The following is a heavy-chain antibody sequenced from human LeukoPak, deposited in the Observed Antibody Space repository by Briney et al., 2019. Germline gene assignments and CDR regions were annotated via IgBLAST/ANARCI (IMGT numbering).Heavy chain of an antibody. CDR3: PKVSVIGWRLVMRYYMHV. J-gene: IGHJ6*03. V-gene: IGHV3-21*01. CDR1: LDTFSSYS. CDR2: ISLGSSYI. D-gene: IGHD6-19*01. Sequence: GGSLRLSCAASLDTFSSYSMNSVRQAPGKGLEWVTSISLGSSYIYYADSVKDRFTISKDKAMNTLYRQMKSLTAEDTAVYYCPKVSVIGWRLVMRYYMHVWGKGITVTVSS.